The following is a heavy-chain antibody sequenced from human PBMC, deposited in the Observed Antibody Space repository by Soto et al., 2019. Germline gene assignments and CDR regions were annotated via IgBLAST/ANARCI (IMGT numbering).Heavy chain of an antibody. V-gene: IGHV3-23*01. CDR3: AKDRLGSYGSFDY. CDR2: ISGSGGST. CDR1: GFTFSSYA. D-gene: IGHD5-18*01. Sequence: EVQLLESGGGLVQPGGSLRLSCAASGFTFSSYAMSWVRQAPGKGLEWVSAISGSGGSTYYADSVKGRFTIARDNSKNTLYLQMNSLRAEDTAVYYCAKDRLGSYGSFDYWGQGTLVTVSS. J-gene: IGHJ4*02.